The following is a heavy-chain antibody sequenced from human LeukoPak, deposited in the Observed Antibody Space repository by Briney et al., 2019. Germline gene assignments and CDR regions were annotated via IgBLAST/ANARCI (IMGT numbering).Heavy chain of an antibody. CDR2: ISGSGGST. D-gene: IGHD2-15*01. CDR1: GFTFSSYA. J-gene: IGHJ4*02. CDR3: AKDHLLLPYFDY. V-gene: IGHV3-23*01. Sequence: GGSLRLSCAASGFTFSSYAMSWFRQAPGKGLEWVSAISGSGGSTYYADSVKGRFTISRDNSKNTLYLQMNSLRAEDTAVYYCAKDHLLLPYFDYWGQGTLVTVSS.